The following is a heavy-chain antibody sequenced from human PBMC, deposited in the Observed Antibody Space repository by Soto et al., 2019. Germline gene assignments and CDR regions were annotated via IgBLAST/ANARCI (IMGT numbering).Heavy chain of an antibody. Sequence: GGSLRLSCAASGFTFSSYGMHWVRQAPGKGLEWVAVISYDGSNKYYADSVKGRFTISRDNSKNTLYLQMNSLRAGDTAVYYCAKIAYSYGYLYGMDVWGKGTTVTVCS. V-gene: IGHV3-30*18. CDR2: ISYDGSNK. J-gene: IGHJ6*04. CDR3: AKIAYSYGYLYGMDV. CDR1: GFTFSSYG. D-gene: IGHD5-18*01.